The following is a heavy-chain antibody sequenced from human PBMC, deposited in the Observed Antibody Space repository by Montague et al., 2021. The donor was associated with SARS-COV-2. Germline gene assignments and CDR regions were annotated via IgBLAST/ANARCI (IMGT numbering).Heavy chain of an antibody. V-gene: IGHV3-7*03. Sequence: SLRLSCAASGFTFSSYWMSWVRQTPGKGLEWVANIKPDGSEKHYXDSVKGRFTISRDNAKNSLYLQMDSLRAEDTALYYCARDSRMVGATGGMDVWGQGTTVTVSS. CDR2: IKPDGSEK. J-gene: IGHJ6*02. CDR1: GFTFSSYW. CDR3: ARDSRMVGATGGMDV. D-gene: IGHD1-26*01.